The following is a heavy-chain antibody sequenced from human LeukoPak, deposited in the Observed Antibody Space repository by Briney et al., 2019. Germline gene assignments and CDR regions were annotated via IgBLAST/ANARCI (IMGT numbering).Heavy chain of an antibody. V-gene: IGHV1-18*01. CDR2: ISAYNGNT. Sequence: GASVKVSCKASGYSFSSYGFSWVRQAPGQGLEWMGWISAYNGNTNYAQKLQGRVTMTTDTSTSTAYMELRSLRSDDTAVYYCAREFEEMVVVVAATPYYYYYGMDVWGQGTTVTVSS. J-gene: IGHJ6*02. CDR1: GYSFSSYG. D-gene: IGHD2-15*01. CDR3: AREFEEMVVVVAATPYYYYYGMDV.